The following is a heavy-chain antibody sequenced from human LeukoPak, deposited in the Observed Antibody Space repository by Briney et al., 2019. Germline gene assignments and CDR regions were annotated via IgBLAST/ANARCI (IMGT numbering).Heavy chain of an antibody. CDR2: IYTSGRT. V-gene: IGHV4-61*02. CDR1: GASISSASYY. Sequence: PSQTLSLTCTVSGASISSASYYWTWIRQPAGKGLEWIGRIYTSGRTNYNPSLKSRVTISVDTSKNQFSLKLYSVTAADTAVYYCARDPEYYYDSSGYYQVPNAFDIWGQGTMVTVSS. CDR3: ARDPEYYYDSSGYYQVPNAFDI. J-gene: IGHJ3*02. D-gene: IGHD3-22*01.